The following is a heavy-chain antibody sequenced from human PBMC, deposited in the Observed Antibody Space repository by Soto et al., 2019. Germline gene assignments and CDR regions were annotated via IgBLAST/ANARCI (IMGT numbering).Heavy chain of an antibody. J-gene: IGHJ6*03. CDR1: GYTFTSYD. D-gene: IGHD4-4*01. V-gene: IGHV1-8*01. CDR3: ARGAGYSNYEKYYYYYYYMDV. Sequence: ASVKVSCKASGYTFTSYDINWVRQATGQGLEWMGWMNPNSGNTGYAQKFQGRVTMTRNTSISTAYMELSSLRSEDTAVYYCARGAGYSNYEKYYYYYYYMDVWGKGTTVTVSS. CDR2: MNPNSGNT.